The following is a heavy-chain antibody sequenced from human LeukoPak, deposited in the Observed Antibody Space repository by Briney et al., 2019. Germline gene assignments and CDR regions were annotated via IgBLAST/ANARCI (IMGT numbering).Heavy chain of an antibody. Sequence: SQTLSLTCAISGDSASSSSAAWNWIRQSPSRGLEWLGRIHYRSKWYNDYAVSVKGRINIKSDTSKNQFSLQLNSVTPEDTAVYYCTRTGVGSGSHYYNYGMDDWGQGTTVTGSS. V-gene: IGHV6-1*01. CDR1: GDSASSSSAA. CDR2: IHYRSKWYN. D-gene: IGHD1-26*01. J-gene: IGHJ6*02. CDR3: TRTGVGSGSHYYNYGMDD.